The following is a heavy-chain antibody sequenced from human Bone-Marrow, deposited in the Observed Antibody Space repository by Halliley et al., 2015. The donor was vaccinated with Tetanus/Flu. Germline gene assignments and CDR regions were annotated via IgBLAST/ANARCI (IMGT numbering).Heavy chain of an antibody. V-gene: IGHV3-23*01. CDR3: AKMRYISGRVDPFDY. J-gene: IGHJ4*02. Sequence: SLRLSCAASGFTFSNYAMSWVRQAPGKGLEWVSAVSGGGASRYCADSVKGRFTISRDNSKNTLYLQMNALRAGDTAVYFCAKMRYISGRVDPFDYWGQGALVTVSS. D-gene: IGHD6-19*01. CDR1: GFTFSNYA. CDR2: VSGGGASR.